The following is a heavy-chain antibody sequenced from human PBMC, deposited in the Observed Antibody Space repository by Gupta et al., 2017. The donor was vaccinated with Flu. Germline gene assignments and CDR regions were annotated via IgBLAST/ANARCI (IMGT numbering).Heavy chain of an antibody. CDR2: INGGGDTM. D-gene: IGHD2-2*01. Sequence: QVQLVESGGGLVKPGGSLRLSCAASGFTFRDFYMTWIRQAPGKGLEWGSYINGGGDTMYYADSWRGRFTISRENANNALYLQMNSLRAEDTAVYYCARTMQVVPAAADYWGQGTLVTVSS. J-gene: IGHJ4*02. CDR3: ARTMQVVPAAADY. CDR1: GFTFRDFY. V-gene: IGHV3-11*01.